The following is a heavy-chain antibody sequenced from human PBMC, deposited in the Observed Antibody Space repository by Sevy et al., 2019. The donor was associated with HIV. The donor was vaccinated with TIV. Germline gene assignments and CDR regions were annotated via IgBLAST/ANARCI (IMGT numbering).Heavy chain of an antibody. CDR3: AREPGGLPAAMMGWFDP. V-gene: IGHV1-3*04. J-gene: IGHJ5*02. D-gene: IGHD2-2*01. CDR2: INTANGNT. Sequence: ASVKVSCKASGYTFSYYAVHWVRQAPGQRLEWMGWINTANGNTKYSQKFQGRLTITRDTSASIVYMQLSSLRSEDTAVYYCAREPGGLPAAMMGWFDPWGQGTLVTVSS. CDR1: GYTFSYYA.